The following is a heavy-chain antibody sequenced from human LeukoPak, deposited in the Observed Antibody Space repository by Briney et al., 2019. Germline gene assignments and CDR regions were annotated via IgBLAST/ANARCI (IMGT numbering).Heavy chain of an antibody. J-gene: IGHJ3*02. CDR3: AREYCSSTSCYRSLSDAFDI. V-gene: IGHV3-23*01. CDR2: ISGSGGST. Sequence: GGSLRLSCAASGFTFSSYAMSWVRQAPGKGLEWVSAISGSGGSTYYADSVKGRFTISRDNSKNTLYLQMNSLRAEDTAVYYCAREYCSSTSCYRSLSDAFDIWGQGSMVTVSS. CDR1: GFTFSSYA. D-gene: IGHD2-2*01.